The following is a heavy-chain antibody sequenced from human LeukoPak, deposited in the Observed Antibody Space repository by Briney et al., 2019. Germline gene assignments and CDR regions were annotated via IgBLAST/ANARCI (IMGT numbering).Heavy chain of an antibody. J-gene: IGHJ4*02. CDR3: ARQSLGASGLDH. CDR2: ISYDGGKK. Sequence: GRSLRLSCAASGFTFSNHDMHWVRQGPGKGLEWVAFISYDGGKKDYADSVKGRFTISRDNSKNTVYLHMDSLRVDDTAIYYCARQSLGASGLDHWGQGVLVTVSS. CDR1: GFTFSNHD. D-gene: IGHD1-26*01. V-gene: IGHV3-30*03.